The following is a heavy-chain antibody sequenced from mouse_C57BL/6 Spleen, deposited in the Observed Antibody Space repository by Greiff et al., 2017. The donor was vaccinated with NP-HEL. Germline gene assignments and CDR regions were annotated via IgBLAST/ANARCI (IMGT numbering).Heavy chain of an antibody. CDR1: GFSLTSYG. CDR2: IWSDGST. J-gene: IGHJ4*01. V-gene: IGHV2-6-1*01. CDR3: ARHGLRGDAMDY. D-gene: IGHD1-1*01. Sequence: VQLQESGPGLVAPSQSLSITCTVSGFSLTSYGVHWVRQPPGKGLEWLVVIWSDGSTTYNSALKSRLSISKDNSKSQVFLKMNSLQTDDTAMDYCARHGLRGDAMDYWGQGTSVTVSS.